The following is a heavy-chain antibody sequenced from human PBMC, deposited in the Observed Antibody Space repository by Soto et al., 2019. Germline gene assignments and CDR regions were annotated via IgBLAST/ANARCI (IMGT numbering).Heavy chain of an antibody. D-gene: IGHD5-18*01. CDR2: ITPIYPTT. V-gene: IGHV1-69*15. Sequence: QVQLVQSGAEVRKPGSSVQVSCKASGGTFYTYTFSWVRQAPGQGLEWMGSITPIYPTTNYAEKFQGRLTVTADGSTNTAYMELNSLTSEDTAVYCCARNPRYSFPTSDDLDSWGPGTLVTVSS. J-gene: IGHJ4*02. CDR3: ARNPRYSFPTSDDLDS. CDR1: GGTFYTYT.